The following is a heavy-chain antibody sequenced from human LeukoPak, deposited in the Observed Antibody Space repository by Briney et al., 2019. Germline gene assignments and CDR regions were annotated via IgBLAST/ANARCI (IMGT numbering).Heavy chain of an antibody. CDR1: GGSFSGYY. Sequence: SETLSLTCAVYGGSFSGYYWSWIRQPPGKGLEWIGEINHSGSTNYNPSLKSRVTISVDTSKNQFSLELSSVTAADTAVYYCARGPVSPYYDFWSGYFVGLDYWGQGTLVTVSS. D-gene: IGHD3-3*01. CDR3: ARGPVSPYYDFWSGYFVGLDY. J-gene: IGHJ4*02. CDR2: INHSGST. V-gene: IGHV4-34*01.